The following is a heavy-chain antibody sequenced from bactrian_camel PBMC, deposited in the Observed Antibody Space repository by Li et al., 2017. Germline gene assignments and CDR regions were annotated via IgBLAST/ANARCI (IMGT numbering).Heavy chain of an antibody. Sequence: HVQLVESGGGSVQAGGSLRLSCTVSGFEIYNTEMGWYRQVPGKECELISIKSGRGEIRYSDSVKGRFTVSRDNAKNTMYLQMNNLIPEDTALYYCATGYGSSSLSNPRGQGTQVTVS. CDR1: GFEIYNTE. CDR3: ATGYGSSSLSNP. D-gene: IGHD6*01. V-gene: IGHV3S60*01. J-gene: IGHJ4*01. CDR2: KSGRGEIR.